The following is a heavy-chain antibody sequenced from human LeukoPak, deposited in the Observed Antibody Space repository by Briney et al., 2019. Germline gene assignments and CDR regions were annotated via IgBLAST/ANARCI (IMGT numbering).Heavy chain of an antibody. D-gene: IGHD3-3*01. CDR1: GFSFSTYA. Sequence: GGSLRLSCAASGFSFSTYAMSWVRQAPEKGLEWVSAISASGGNTYYPDSVKGRFTISRDNSKNTLYLQMNSLRAEDTALYYCAKDQTFGVVYYWGQGTLVTVSS. V-gene: IGHV3-23*01. CDR3: AKDQTFGVVYY. J-gene: IGHJ4*02. CDR2: ISASGGNT.